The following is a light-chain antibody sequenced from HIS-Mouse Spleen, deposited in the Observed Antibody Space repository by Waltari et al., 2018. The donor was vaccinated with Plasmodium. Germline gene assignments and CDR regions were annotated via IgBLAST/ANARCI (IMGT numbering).Light chain of an antibody. Sequence: QSALTQPASVSGSPGQSITISCTGTSSYVGSYNLVSWYQQHPGKAPKLMIYEVSTRPSGVSNRFFGSKSGNTASLTISGLQAEDEADYYCCSYAGSSTFEGVFGGGTKLTVL. CDR3: CSYAGSSTFEGV. J-gene: IGLJ2*01. V-gene: IGLV2-23*02. CDR2: EVS. CDR1: SSYVGSYNL.